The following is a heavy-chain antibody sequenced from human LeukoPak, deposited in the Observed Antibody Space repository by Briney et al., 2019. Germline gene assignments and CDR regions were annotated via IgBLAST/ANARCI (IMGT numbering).Heavy chain of an antibody. V-gene: IGHV4-39*01. CDR1: GGSISSSSYY. Sequence: SETLSLTCTVSGGSISSSSYYWGWIRQPPGKGLEWIGSIYYSGSTYYNPSLKSRVTISVDTSKNQFSLKLSSVTAADTAVYYCARTDQAPTDNWFDPWGQGTLVAVSS. CDR3: ARTDQAPTDNWFDP. CDR2: IYYSGST. D-gene: IGHD6-6*01. J-gene: IGHJ5*02.